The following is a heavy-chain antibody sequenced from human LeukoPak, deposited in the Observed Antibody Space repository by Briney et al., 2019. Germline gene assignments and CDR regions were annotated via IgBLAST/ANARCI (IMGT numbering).Heavy chain of an antibody. CDR3: ARDRSYYGSGSPGDY. J-gene: IGHJ4*02. D-gene: IGHD3-10*01. CDR2: ISAYNGNT. V-gene: IGHV1-18*01. Sequence: ASVKVSCKASGYTFTSYGISWVRQAPGQGLEWMGWISAYNGNTNYAQKLQGRVTMTTDTSTSTAYMELRSLRSDDTAVYCCARDRSYYGSGSPGDYWGQGTLVTVSS. CDR1: GYTFTSYG.